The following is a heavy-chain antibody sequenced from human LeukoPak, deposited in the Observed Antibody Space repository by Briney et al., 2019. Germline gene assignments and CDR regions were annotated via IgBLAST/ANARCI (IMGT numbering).Heavy chain of an antibody. D-gene: IGHD3-22*01. CDR1: GRIFRRYS. Sequence: GGSLRLFCAACGRIFRRYSMHWVRQAPGKGLEWVSYISSTSSTIYYADSVKGRFTISRDNAKNSLYLQMNSLRDEDTAVYYCARAAPYYYDSSGYSAFDSWGQGTMVTVSA. J-gene: IGHJ3*02. V-gene: IGHV3-48*02. CDR2: ISSTSSTI. CDR3: ARAAPYYYDSSGYSAFDS.